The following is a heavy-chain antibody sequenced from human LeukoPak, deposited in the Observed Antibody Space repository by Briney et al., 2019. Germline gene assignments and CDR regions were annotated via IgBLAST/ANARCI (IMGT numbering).Heavy chain of an antibody. D-gene: IGHD3-16*01. CDR3: SRDGGEGGNSAFDI. J-gene: IGHJ3*02. CDR1: GFTFSDYI. Sequence: PGGSLRLSCAASGFTFSDYILDWVRQAPGKGLEWVGRIRRGAIRYTTEYAASVKDRFTISRDDSRNSLYLHMNSLKTEDTAVYHCSRDGGEGGNSAFDIWGQGTMVTVSS. V-gene: IGHV3-72*01. CDR2: IRRGAIRYTT.